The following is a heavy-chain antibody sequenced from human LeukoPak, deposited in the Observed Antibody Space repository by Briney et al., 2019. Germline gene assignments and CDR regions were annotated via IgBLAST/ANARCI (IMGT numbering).Heavy chain of an antibody. Sequence: SETLSLTCTVSGGSISSYYWSWIRQPAGKGLEWIGRIYTSGSTNYNPSLKSRVTMSVDTSRNQFSLKLSSVTAADTAVYYCARALADYATPGFAPDVWGQGTTVTVSS. CDR3: ARALADYATPGFAPDV. D-gene: IGHD4-17*01. CDR2: IYTSGST. CDR1: GGSISSYY. V-gene: IGHV4-4*07. J-gene: IGHJ6*02.